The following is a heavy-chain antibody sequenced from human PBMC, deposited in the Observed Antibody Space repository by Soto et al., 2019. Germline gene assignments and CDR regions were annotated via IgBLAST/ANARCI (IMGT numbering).Heavy chain of an antibody. CDR2: IYYSGST. CDR1: GGSISSGDYY. Sequence: SETLSLTCAVSGGSISSGDYYWSWIRQPPGKGLEWIGYIYYSGSTYYNPSLKSRVTISVDTSKNQFSLKLSSVTAADTAVYYCARWGPGVVVPAAMKDGLHKHGFDYWGQGTLVTVSS. D-gene: IGHD2-2*01. V-gene: IGHV4-30-4*01. J-gene: IGHJ4*02. CDR3: ARWGPGVVVPAAMKDGLHKHGFDY.